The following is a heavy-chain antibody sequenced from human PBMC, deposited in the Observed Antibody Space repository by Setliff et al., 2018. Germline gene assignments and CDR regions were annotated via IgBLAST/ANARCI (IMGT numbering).Heavy chain of an antibody. Sequence: PSETLSLTCSVSGGLIYDHWWTWVRQPVGEEFQWIGRVYSDGDTEYNPSLKSRVTISVDTSNNQFSLHLTSVTAADTARYFCARERQGGFLEWSPLDPWGQGILVTVSS. CDR2: VYSDGDT. J-gene: IGHJ5*02. V-gene: IGHV4-4*07. D-gene: IGHD3-3*01. CDR3: ARERQGGFLEWSPLDP. CDR1: GGLIYDHW.